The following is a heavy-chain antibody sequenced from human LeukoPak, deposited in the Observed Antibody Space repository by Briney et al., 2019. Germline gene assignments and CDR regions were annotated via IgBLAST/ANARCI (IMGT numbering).Heavy chain of an antibody. J-gene: IGHJ6*02. V-gene: IGHV1-8*01. CDR3: ARALSGKQQLVILAYYYYYGMDV. D-gene: IGHD6-13*01. CDR2: MNPNSGNT. CDR1: GYTFTSYD. Sequence: ASVKVSCKASGYTFTSYDINWVRQATGQGLEWMGWMNPNSGNTGYAQKFQGRVTTTRNTSISTAYMELSSLRSEDTAVYYCARALSGKQQLVILAYYYYYGMDVWGQGTTVTVSS.